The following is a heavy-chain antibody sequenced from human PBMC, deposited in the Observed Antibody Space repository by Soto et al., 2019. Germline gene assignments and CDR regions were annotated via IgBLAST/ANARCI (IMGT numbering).Heavy chain of an antibody. J-gene: IGHJ4*02. CDR2: ISSNGGST. D-gene: IGHD2-8*01. CDR3: VKEGMVYAIRYFDY. V-gene: IGHV3-64D*06. CDR1: GFTFSSYA. Sequence: QTGGSLRLSCAASGFTFSSYAMHWVRQAPGKGLEYVSAISSNGGSTYYADSVKGRFTISRDNSKNTLYLQMSSLRAEDTAVYYCVKEGMVYAIRYFDYWGQGTLVTVSS.